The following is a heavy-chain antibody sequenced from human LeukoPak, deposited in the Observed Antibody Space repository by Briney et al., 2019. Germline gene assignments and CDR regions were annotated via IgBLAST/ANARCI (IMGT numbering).Heavy chain of an antibody. D-gene: IGHD5-12*01. CDR1: GFTFSSYA. Sequence: GGSLRLSCAASGFTFSSYAMSWVRQAPGKGLEWVSAISGSGGRTYYVDSVKGRFTISRDNSKNTRYLQMNSLRAEDTAVYYCAKDQGYSGYDPLDYWGQGTLVTVSS. CDR2: ISGSGGRT. V-gene: IGHV3-23*01. CDR3: AKDQGYSGYDPLDY. J-gene: IGHJ4*02.